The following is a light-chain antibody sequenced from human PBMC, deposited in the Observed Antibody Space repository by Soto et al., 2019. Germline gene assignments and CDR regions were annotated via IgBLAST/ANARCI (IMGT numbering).Light chain of an antibody. V-gene: IGKV1-5*01. J-gene: IGKJ5*01. CDR2: DAS. CDR1: QNIRSR. Sequence: DFQMTQSPSTLSASVGDRVTITCRASQNIRSRLAWFQQKPGKTPKLLIFDASSLESGVPSRFSGSGSGTEFTLTISSLEPEDFAVYYCQQRSNWPPRITFGQGTRLEIK. CDR3: QQRSNWPPRIT.